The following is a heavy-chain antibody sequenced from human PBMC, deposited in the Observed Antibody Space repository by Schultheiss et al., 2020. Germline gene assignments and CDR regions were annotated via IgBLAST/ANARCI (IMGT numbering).Heavy chain of an antibody. V-gene: IGHV3-21*01. CDR3: ARGDKYYDILTGYYPPFDY. CDR1: GGSISSGGYY. J-gene: IGHJ4*02. D-gene: IGHD3-9*01. Sequence: ETLSLTCTVSGGSISSGGYYWSWIRQHPGKGLEWVSSISSSSSYIYYADSVKGRFTISRDNAKNSLYLQMNSLRAEDTAVYYCARGDKYYDILTGYYPPFDYWGQGTLLTVSS. CDR2: ISSSSSYI.